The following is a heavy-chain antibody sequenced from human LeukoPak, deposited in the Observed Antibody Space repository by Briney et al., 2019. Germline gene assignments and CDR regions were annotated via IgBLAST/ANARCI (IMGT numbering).Heavy chain of an antibody. V-gene: IGHV4-39*01. Sequence: SETLSLTCTVSGGSISSSNYYWSWIRQPPGRELEWIASINYGGTTYYNPSLKSRVTISVDTSKNQFSLRLSSVTAADTAVYYCARVVQGFDDFEIWGQGTMVTVSS. D-gene: IGHD2-2*01. J-gene: IGHJ3*02. CDR3: ARVVQGFDDFEI. CDR2: INYGGTT. CDR1: GGSISSSNYY.